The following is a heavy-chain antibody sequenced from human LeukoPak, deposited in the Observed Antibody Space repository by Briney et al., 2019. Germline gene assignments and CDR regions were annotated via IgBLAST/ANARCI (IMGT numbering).Heavy chain of an antibody. CDR2: IYYSGST. CDR3: ASIVPAARTSYYYYMDV. Sequence: SETLSLTCTVSGGSISSGDYYWSWIRQPPGKGLEWIGYIYYSGSTYYNPSLKSRVTISVDTSKNQFSLKLSSVTAADTAVYYCASIVPAARTSYYYYMDVWGKGTTVTVSS. CDR1: GGSISSGDYY. V-gene: IGHV4-30-4*08. J-gene: IGHJ6*03. D-gene: IGHD2-2*01.